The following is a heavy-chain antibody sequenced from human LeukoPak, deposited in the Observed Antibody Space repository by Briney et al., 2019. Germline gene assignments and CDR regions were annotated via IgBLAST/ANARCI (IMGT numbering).Heavy chain of an antibody. J-gene: IGHJ2*01. Sequence: SETLSLTCTVSDGSISSYYWSWIRQPPGKGLEWIGYIYYSGSTNYNPSLKNRVTISVDTSKNQFSLKLRSVTAADTAVYYCARRGGLNRGYWYFDLWGRGTLVTVSS. CDR1: DGSISSYY. D-gene: IGHD3-16*01. CDR2: IYYSGST. CDR3: ARRGGLNRGYWYFDL. V-gene: IGHV4-59*08.